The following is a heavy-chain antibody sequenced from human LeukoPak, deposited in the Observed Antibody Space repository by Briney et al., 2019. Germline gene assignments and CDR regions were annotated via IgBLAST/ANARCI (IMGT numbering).Heavy chain of an antibody. CDR3: ARDHLRGSYLRGNSGFDY. CDR1: GYTFTSYA. CDR2: INTNTGNP. V-gene: IGHV7-4-1*02. J-gene: IGHJ4*02. D-gene: IGHD1-26*01. Sequence: GASVKLSCNASGYTFTSYAMNWLRQAPGHGLEWMGRINTNTGNPTYTQGFTGRFVFSLDTSVSTAYLQISSLKAEDTAVYYCARDHLRGSYLRGNSGFDYWGQGTLVTVSS.